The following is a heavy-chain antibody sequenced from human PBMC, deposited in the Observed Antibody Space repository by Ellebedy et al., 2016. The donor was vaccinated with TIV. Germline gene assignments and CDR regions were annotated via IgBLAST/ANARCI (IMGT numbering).Heavy chain of an antibody. D-gene: IGHD3-16*02. Sequence: GESLKISCAASGFIFSRYAMPWVRQAPGKGLEWVAVLSNDGSDKYYADSVKGRFTISRDSSKNTLYLQMNSLRAEDTSMYYCGALGTYYDMDIWGQGTTVTVSS. CDR3: GALGTYYDMDI. CDR1: GFIFSRYA. J-gene: IGHJ6*02. V-gene: IGHV3-30-3*01. CDR2: LSNDGSDK.